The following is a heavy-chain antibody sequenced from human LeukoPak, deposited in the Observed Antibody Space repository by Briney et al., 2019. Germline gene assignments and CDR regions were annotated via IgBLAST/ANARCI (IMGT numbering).Heavy chain of an antibody. D-gene: IGHD2-2*03. J-gene: IGHJ5*02. V-gene: IGHV4-34*01. CDR1: GGSFSGYY. Sequence: PSETLSLTCAVYGGSFSGYYWSWIRQPPGKGLEWIGEINHSGSTNYNPSLKSRVTISVDTSKNQFSLKLSSVTAADTAVYYCARDGSRGWFDPWGQGTLVTVSS. CDR2: INHSGST. CDR3: ARDGSRGWFDP.